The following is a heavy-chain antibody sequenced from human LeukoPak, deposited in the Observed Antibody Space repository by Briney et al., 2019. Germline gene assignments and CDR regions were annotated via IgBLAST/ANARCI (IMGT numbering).Heavy chain of an antibody. J-gene: IGHJ4*02. Sequence: GGSLRLSCAASGFTCSSYGMHWVRQAPGKGLEWVAVIWYDGTNKYYADSVKGRFTISRDNSKNTLYLQMNSLRAEDTAVYYCARGPNYVVQGGYFDYWGQGTLVTVSS. V-gene: IGHV3-33*01. CDR2: IWYDGTNK. CDR3: ARGPNYVVQGGYFDY. D-gene: IGHD3-10*01. CDR1: GFTCSSYG.